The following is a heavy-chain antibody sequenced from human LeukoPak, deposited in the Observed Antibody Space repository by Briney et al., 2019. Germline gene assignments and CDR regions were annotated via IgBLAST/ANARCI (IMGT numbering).Heavy chain of an antibody. D-gene: IGHD3-9*01. J-gene: IGHJ6*03. CDR2: IRYDGSNK. CDR1: GFTFSSYG. V-gene: IGHV3-30*02. Sequence: GGSLRLSCAASGFTFSSYGMHWVRQAPGKGLEWVAFIRYDGSNKYYADSVKGRFTISRDNSKNTLYLQMNSLRAEDTAVYYCAKDQLTRDYYMDVWGKGTTVTISS. CDR3: AKDQLTRDYYMDV.